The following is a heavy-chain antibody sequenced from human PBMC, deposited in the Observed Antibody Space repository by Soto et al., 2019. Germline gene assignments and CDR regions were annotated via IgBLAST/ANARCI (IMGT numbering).Heavy chain of an antibody. V-gene: IGHV3-9*01. CDR1: GFTFDDYA. Sequence: GGSLRLSCAASGFTFDDYAMHWVRQVPGKGLEWVSGINWDSDTIAYAASVRGRFTISRDNAKNSLYLQMNSLRAEDTALYYCAKDFHTNMALMDVWGKGTTVTVSS. CDR2: INWDSDTI. J-gene: IGHJ6*03. D-gene: IGHD3-10*01. CDR3: AKDFHTNMALMDV.